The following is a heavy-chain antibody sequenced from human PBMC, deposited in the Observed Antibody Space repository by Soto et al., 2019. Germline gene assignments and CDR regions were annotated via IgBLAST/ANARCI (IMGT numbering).Heavy chain of an antibody. CDR3: ARTYRDFYGMDV. CDR2: ISAAGDP. CDR1: GFTFRNYD. D-gene: IGHD4-4*01. V-gene: IGHV3-13*05. Sequence: EVQLVESGGGLVQPGGSLRLSCEASGFTFRNYDMHWVRQGTGKGLEWVSGISAAGDPDYADSVEGRFTISRENAQNSFCLQMNSLRVGETAVYYCARTYRDFYGMDVWGQGTTVIVSS. J-gene: IGHJ6*02.